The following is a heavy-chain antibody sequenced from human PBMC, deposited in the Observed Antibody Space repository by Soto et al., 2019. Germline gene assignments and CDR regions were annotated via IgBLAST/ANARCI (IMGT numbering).Heavy chain of an antibody. V-gene: IGHV3-7*01. CDR3: VRFPFFDNSDPGY. J-gene: IGHJ4*02. CDR2: INQDGSVK. D-gene: IGHD3-22*01. CDR1: GFTFRTYW. Sequence: GGSLRLSCAASGFTFRTYWMNWVRQAPGKGLEWVAKINQDGSVKYYVDSVRGRFTISRDNAKNSLFLQMNSLRAEDTALYYCVRFPFFDNSDPGYWGQGTLVAVSS.